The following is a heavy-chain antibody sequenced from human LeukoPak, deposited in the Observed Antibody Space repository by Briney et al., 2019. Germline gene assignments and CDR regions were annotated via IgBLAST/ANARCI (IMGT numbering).Heavy chain of an antibody. J-gene: IGHJ5*01. CDR2: IDVSSGST. Sequence: GASVKVSCKASGFTFTSSSMQWVRQARGQGLEWIGWIDVSSGSTNYAQKFQERVTITRDTSTSTAYMELSSLRSEDTAVYYCAANVWGYCYSTDSWGERTLVTVSS. V-gene: IGHV1-58*02. CDR1: GFTFTSSS. CDR3: AANVWGYCYSTDS. D-gene: IGHD5-18*01.